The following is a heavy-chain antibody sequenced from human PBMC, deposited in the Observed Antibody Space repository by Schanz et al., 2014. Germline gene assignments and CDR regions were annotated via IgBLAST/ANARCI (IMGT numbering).Heavy chain of an antibody. D-gene: IGHD2-2*01. V-gene: IGHV3-48*01. CDR1: GFTFSSYS. CDR3: ARESSNDIVLVPGAVFDH. CDR2: VSRSTPDI. J-gene: IGHJ4*02. Sequence: EVQLVESGGGLVQPGGSLRLSCTASGFTFSSYSMNWVRQAPGKGLEWVSYVSRSTPDIYYADSVKGRFTISRDNSKNTLYLQMNSLRPGDTAVYYCARESSNDIVLVPGAVFDHWGQGILVTVSS.